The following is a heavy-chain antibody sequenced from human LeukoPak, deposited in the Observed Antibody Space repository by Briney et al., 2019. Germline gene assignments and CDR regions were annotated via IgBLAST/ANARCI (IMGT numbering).Heavy chain of an antibody. Sequence: GGSLRLSWAAAGFTFSSYAMHCVRQAPGKGLEWVAVISYDGSNKYYADSVKGRLTISRENTKNTLYLQMNSLRAEDTAVYYCAREGSSSGWYGYYGMDVWGQGTTVTVSS. CDR1: GFTFSSYA. J-gene: IGHJ6*02. D-gene: IGHD6-19*01. V-gene: IGHV3-30-3*01. CDR2: ISYDGSNK. CDR3: AREGSSSGWYGYYGMDV.